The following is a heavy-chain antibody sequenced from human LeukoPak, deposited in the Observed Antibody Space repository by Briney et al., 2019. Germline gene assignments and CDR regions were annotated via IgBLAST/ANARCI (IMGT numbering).Heavy chain of an antibody. D-gene: IGHD6-19*01. J-gene: IGHJ3*02. CDR1: GFTFSSYA. Sequence: PGWSLTLSRTASGFTFSSYAMNWLRQAPGKGLEWVSTINGSGCSKYYPDSVKGRFTIARDNSKNTLYLQMNSLRVEDTAVYYCAKDLSPWAGLLTVAGSDAFDIWGQGTVVTVSS. CDR2: INGSGCSK. CDR3: AKDLSPWAGLLTVAGSDAFDI. V-gene: IGHV3-23*01.